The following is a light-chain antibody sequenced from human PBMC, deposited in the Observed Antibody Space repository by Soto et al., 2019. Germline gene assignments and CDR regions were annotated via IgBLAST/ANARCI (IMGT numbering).Light chain of an antibody. CDR3: HQRINWPRGT. Sequence: EIVLTQSPATLSLSPGERATLFCRASQSVSTYLAWYQQQPGQAPRLLIYDAFNRATGIPARFSGSGSGTDFTLTISGLEPEDFAVYYCHQRINWPRGTFGGGTKVEIK. CDR1: QSVSTY. J-gene: IGKJ4*01. V-gene: IGKV3-11*01. CDR2: DAF.